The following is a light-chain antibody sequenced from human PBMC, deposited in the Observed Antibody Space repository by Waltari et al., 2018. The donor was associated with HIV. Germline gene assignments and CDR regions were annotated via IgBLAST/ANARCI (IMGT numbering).Light chain of an antibody. CDR3: LTYVSKTSTWQ. Sequence: QSALTQPASVSGNPGQSVTITCTGTDIDIGNYNLVSWFQQHPGKAPKLLIYDVSKRPSGVSSRFRGSKSGYFASLTISGLLTEDESSYYCLTYVSKTSTWQFGGGTYLTV. CDR1: DIDIGNYNL. CDR2: DVS. V-gene: IGLV2-23*02. J-gene: IGLJ3*02.